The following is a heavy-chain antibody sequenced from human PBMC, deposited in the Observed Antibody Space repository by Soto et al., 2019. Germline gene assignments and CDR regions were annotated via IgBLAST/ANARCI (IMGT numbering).Heavy chain of an antibody. J-gene: IGHJ4*02. CDR2: IHHSGST. Sequence: QVQLQESGPGLVRPSGTVSLTCAVSGVSISSDNWRSWVRQPPGKALEWIGEIHHSGSTNYNPSLKSRVTMSVVPSKDLFPVTLNSVTAADTAFYYCARDQGSHPGDWGQGTLVSVSS. D-gene: IGHD6-13*01. CDR3: ARDQGSHPGD. V-gene: IGHV4-4*02. CDR1: GVSISSDNW.